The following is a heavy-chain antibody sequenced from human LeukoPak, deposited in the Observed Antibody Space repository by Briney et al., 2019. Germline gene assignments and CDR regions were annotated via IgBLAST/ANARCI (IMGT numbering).Heavy chain of an antibody. Sequence: SQTLSLTCTVSGGSISSGSYYWSWIRQPAGKGLEWIGRIYTSGSTNYNPSLKSRVTISVDTSKNQFSLKLSSVTAADTAVYYCARDFEVRGGIDYWGQGTLVTVSS. V-gene: IGHV4-61*02. J-gene: IGHJ4*02. CDR1: GGSISSGSYY. D-gene: IGHD4-23*01. CDR3: ARDFEVRGGIDY. CDR2: IYTSGST.